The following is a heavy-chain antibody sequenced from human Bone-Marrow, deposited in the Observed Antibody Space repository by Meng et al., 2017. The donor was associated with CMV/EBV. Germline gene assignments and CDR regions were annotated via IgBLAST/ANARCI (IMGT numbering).Heavy chain of an antibody. CDR1: RFTFSSYW. Sequence: GGSLRLSCAASRFTFSSYWMSWVRQAPGKGLEWVANIKQDGSEKYYVDSVKGRFTISRDNAKKSLYLQMNSLRAEDMSVYYCANPASSSWPNWFDPWGQGTLVTISS. V-gene: IGHV3-7*01. CDR2: IKQDGSEK. CDR3: ANPASSSWPNWFDP. J-gene: IGHJ5*02. D-gene: IGHD6-13*01.